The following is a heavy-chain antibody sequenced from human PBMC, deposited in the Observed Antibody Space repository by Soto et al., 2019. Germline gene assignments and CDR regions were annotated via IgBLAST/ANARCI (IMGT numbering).Heavy chain of an antibody. Sequence: EVQLLESGGGLVQPGGSLRLSCATSGFAFNSYGMTWVRQAPGQGLEWVSGISVSGGSTYYADSVKGRFTISRDNSKNTVYLHLNSLRVDDTAVYYCAKARGRYSCYGMDVWGQGTTVTVSS. V-gene: IGHV3-23*01. D-gene: IGHD1-26*01. J-gene: IGHJ6*02. CDR3: AKARGRYSCYGMDV. CDR1: GFAFNSYG. CDR2: ISVSGGST.